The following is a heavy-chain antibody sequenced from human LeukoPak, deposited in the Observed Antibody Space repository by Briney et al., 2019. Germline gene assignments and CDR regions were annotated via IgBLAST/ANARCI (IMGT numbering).Heavy chain of an antibody. J-gene: IGHJ5*02. V-gene: IGHV3-30*18. CDR3: AKRSSNSGGALDP. D-gene: IGHD5-24*01. CDR1: GFTFSNYA. CDR2: ISYDGTIK. Sequence: GGSLRLSCAVSGFTFSNYAMHWVRQAPGKGLDWLALISYDGTIKYYADSVRGRFTISRDNSRNTLYLQMDSLRADDTAVYYCAKRSSNSGGALDPWGQGTLVTVSS.